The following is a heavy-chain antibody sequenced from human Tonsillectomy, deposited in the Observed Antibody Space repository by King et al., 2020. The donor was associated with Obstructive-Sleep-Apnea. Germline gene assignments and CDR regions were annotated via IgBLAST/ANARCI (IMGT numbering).Heavy chain of an antibody. CDR2: IYYSGST. CDR3: AKNLSPTD. Sequence: VQLQESGPGLVKPSATLSLTCTVSGGSISTYYWSWIRQPPGKGLEWIGYIYYSGSTNYHPSLKSRVTISVDTSKNQFSLKLSSVTAADTAVYYCAKNLSPTDWGQGTLVTVSS. D-gene: IGHD4-17*01. CDR1: GGSISTYY. V-gene: IGHV4-59*03. J-gene: IGHJ4*02.